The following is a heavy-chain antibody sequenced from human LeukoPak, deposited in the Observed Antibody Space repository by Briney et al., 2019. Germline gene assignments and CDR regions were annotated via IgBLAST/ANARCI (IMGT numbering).Heavy chain of an antibody. V-gene: IGHV3-23*01. J-gene: IGHJ4*02. CDR3: ATKATILDH. D-gene: IGHD5-24*01. CDR2: ISGSGGST. Sequence: GGSLRLSCAASGFTFSTYAMSWVRQAPGKGLEWVSAISGSGGSTGYADSVKGRATISRDNSENTLYLQMNSLRAEDTAVYCCATKATILDHWGQGTLVTVSS. CDR1: GFTFSTYA.